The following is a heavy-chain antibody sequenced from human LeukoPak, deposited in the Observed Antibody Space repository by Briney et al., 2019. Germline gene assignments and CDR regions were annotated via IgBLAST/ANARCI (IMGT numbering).Heavy chain of an antibody. V-gene: IGHV3-30*02. CDR2: IRPDGGKK. J-gene: IGHJ4*02. Sequence: GGSLRLPCSVSGLTFSTCAMHWVRQAPGRGLEWLTLIRPDGGKKFYSDSVKGRFTVSRDDFKNMLYLEMNSLRSEDTAVYYCVKDDPVLHFWGQGTLVSVSS. CDR1: GLTFSTCA. CDR3: VKDDPVLHF.